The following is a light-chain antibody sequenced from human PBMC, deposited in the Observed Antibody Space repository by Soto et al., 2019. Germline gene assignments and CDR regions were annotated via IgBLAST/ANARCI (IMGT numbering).Light chain of an antibody. V-gene: IGKV1-5*01. CDR1: QSISSW. CDR3: HQYNYYRPT. J-gene: IGKJ1*01. CDR2: DAS. Sequence: DIQMTQSPSTLSASVGDRVTITCRASQSISSWLAWYQEKPGKAPKLLIYDASNLEGGVPSRFSGSGSGTEFTLTISSLQPDDFATYYCHQYNYYRPTFGQGTKVDIK.